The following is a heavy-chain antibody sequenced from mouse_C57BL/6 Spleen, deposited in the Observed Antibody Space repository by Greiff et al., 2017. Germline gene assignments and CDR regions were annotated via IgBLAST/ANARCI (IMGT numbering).Heavy chain of an antibody. V-gene: IGHV1-26*01. CDR2: INPNNGGT. Sequence: EVQLQQSGPELVKPGASVKISCKASGYTFTDYYMNWVKQSHGKSLEWIGDINPNNGGTSYNQKFKGKATLTVDKSSSTAYMELRSLTSEDSAIYYCAGGNSIDYWGQGTTLTVSS. CDR3: AGGNSIDY. J-gene: IGHJ2*01. CDR1: GYTFTDYY. D-gene: IGHD2-1*01.